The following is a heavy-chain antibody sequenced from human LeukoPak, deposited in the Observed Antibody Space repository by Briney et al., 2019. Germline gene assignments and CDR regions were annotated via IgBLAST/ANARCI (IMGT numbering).Heavy chain of an antibody. CDR3: ARDRGDNYGSFDY. CDR1: GFSVSGNY. CDR2: IYSGGST. J-gene: IGHJ4*02. V-gene: IGHV3-53*01. Sequence: PGGSLRLSCAASGFSVSGNYMSWVRQAPGKGLEWVSVIYSGGSTYYADSVKGRFTISRDNSKNTLYLQMNGLRAEDTAVYYCARDRGDNYGSFDYWGQGALVTVSS. D-gene: IGHD5-18*01.